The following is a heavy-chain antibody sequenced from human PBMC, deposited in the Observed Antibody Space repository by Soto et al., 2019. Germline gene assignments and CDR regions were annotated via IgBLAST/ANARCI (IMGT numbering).Heavy chain of an antibody. D-gene: IGHD6-13*01. CDR1: GYTIKTYD. V-gene: IGHV1-8*01. Sequence: GKASGYTIKTYDIDVVRQATGQGLEWMGWMNPNSGNTGYAQKFQGRVTMTRNTSISTAYMELSSLRSEDTAVYYSARVAGYYYYGMDVWGQGNTVTVSS. CDR2: MNPNSGNT. CDR3: ARVAGYYYYGMDV. J-gene: IGHJ6*02.